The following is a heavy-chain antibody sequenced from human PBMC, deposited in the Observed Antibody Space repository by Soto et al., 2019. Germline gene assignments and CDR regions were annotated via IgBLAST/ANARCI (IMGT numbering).Heavy chain of an antibody. CDR1: GFTFSSYA. D-gene: IGHD2-15*01. CDR3: AKSYIVVVVAAIDY. Sequence: HPGGSLRLSCAASGFTFSSYAMSWLRQAPGKGLEWVSAISGSGGGTYCADSVKGRFTISRDNSKNTLYLQMNSLRAEDTAVYYCAKSYIVVVVAAIDYCGQRTLVPVSS. CDR2: ISGSGGGT. V-gene: IGHV3-23*01. J-gene: IGHJ4*02.